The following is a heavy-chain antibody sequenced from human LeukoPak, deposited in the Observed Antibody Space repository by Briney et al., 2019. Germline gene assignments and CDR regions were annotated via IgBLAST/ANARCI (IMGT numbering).Heavy chain of an antibody. V-gene: IGHV3-23*01. CDR3: TGWFGEQIDY. CDR2: ISGVGDRP. Sequence: PGGSLRLSCAASGFTFSSYSMSWVRQAPEKGLEWVSVISGVGDRPHYADSVKGRFTISRDNSRNTLYLQMNSLKTEDTAVYYCTGWFGEQIDYWGQGTLVTVSS. CDR1: GFTFSSYS. J-gene: IGHJ4*02. D-gene: IGHD3-10*01.